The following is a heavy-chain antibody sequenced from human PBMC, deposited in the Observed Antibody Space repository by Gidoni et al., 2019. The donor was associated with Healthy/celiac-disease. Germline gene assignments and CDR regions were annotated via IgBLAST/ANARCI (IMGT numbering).Heavy chain of an antibody. D-gene: IGHD2-2*01. Sequence: QVQLQQWGAGLLKPSATLSLTCAVYGGSSSGYYWRSIRQPPGKGLEWIGEINHSGSTNYNPSLKSRVTISVDTSKNQFSLKLSSVTAADTAVYYCARGRRQGYCSSTSCSYYYYYYGMDVWGQGTTVTVSS. J-gene: IGHJ6*02. CDR1: GGSSSGYY. V-gene: IGHV4-34*01. CDR2: INHSGST. CDR3: ARGRRQGYCSSTSCSYYYYYYGMDV.